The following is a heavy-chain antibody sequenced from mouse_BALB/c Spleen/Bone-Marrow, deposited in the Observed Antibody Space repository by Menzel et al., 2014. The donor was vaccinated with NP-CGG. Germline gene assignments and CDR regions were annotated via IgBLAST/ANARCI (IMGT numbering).Heavy chain of an antibody. Sequence: VHVKQSGPELVKPGASVKISCKASGYSFTGYFMNWVMQSHGKSLEWIGRINPYNGDTFYNQKFKGKATLTVGKSSSTAHMELRSLASEDSAVYYCAREGGYYYGSSPYFDVWGAGTTVTVSS. CDR1: GYSFTGYF. V-gene: IGHV1-20*02. J-gene: IGHJ1*01. D-gene: IGHD1-1*01. CDR2: INPYNGDT. CDR3: AREGGYYYGSSPYFDV.